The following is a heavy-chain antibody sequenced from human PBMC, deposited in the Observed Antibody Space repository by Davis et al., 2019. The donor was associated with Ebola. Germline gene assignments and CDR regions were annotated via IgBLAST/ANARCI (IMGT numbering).Heavy chain of an antibody. CDR3: ARSRDDFVWGSYRSAREDTYYFDY. CDR2: INHHGST. CDR1: GWSFSGYY. D-gene: IGHD3-16*02. J-gene: IGHJ4*02. Sequence: SQTLSLTCAVYGWSFSGYYWTWIRQPPGKGLEWIGEINHHGSTNYNPSLKSRVTLSKDTSKNQFSLKLNSVTAADTSMYYCARSRDDFVWGSYRSAREDTYYFDYWSQGSPVTVSS. V-gene: IGHV4-34*01.